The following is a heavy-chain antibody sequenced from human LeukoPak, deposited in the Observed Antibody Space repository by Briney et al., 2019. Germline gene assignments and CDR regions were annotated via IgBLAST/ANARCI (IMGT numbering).Heavy chain of an antibody. D-gene: IGHD4-11*01. V-gene: IGHV3-48*01. Sequence: GGSLRLSCAASGFTFSDYNMDWVRQAPGKGLEWVSFISSGGSIVYYADSVKGRFTISRDSAKNSLYLQMTSLRAEDTAVYYCAREGSYSNYVDYWGQGTLVTVPS. J-gene: IGHJ4*02. CDR2: ISSGGSIV. CDR3: AREGSYSNYVDY. CDR1: GFTFSDYN.